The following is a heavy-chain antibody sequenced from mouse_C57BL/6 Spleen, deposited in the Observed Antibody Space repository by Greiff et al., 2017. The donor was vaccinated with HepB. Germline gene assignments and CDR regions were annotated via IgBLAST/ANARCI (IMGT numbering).Heavy chain of an antibody. Sequence: VMLVESGAELVRPGPSVKVSCKASGYAFTNYLIEWVKQRPGQGLEWIGVINPGSGGTNYNEKFKGKATLTADKSASTAYMQLSSLTSEDSAVYFCARSSPGAMDYWGQGTSVTVSS. CDR3: ARSSPGAMDY. CDR2: INPGSGGT. CDR1: GYAFTNYL. J-gene: IGHJ4*01. D-gene: IGHD1-3*01. V-gene: IGHV1-54*01.